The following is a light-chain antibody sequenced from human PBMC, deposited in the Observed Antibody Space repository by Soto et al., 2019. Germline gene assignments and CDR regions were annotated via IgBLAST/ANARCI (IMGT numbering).Light chain of an antibody. Sequence: QSVLTQPPSVSGAPGQRVTISCTGSSSNIGAGYDLHWYQQLPGKAPKLLIYGNSNRPSGVPDRFSGSKSGTSASLAFSGLQSEDEADYYCAAWDDSLNGWVFGGGTKLTVL. CDR2: GNS. CDR3: AAWDDSLNGWV. CDR1: SSNIGAGYD. V-gene: IGLV1-40*01. J-gene: IGLJ3*02.